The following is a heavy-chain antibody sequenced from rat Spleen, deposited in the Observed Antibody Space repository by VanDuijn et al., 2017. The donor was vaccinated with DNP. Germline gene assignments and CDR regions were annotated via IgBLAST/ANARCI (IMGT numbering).Heavy chain of an antibody. V-gene: IGHV5-22*01. CDR3: ARHGRRVFDY. CDR2: ISYAGGST. D-gene: IGHD1-11*01. Sequence: EVQLVESGGDLVQPGRSLILSCAASGFTFSDYYMAWVRQAPTKGLELVAYISYAGGSTYHGDSVKGRFTISRDNAESTLYLQMNSLRSEDMATYFCARHGRRVFDYWGQGVMVTVSS. CDR1: GFTFSDYY. J-gene: IGHJ2*01.